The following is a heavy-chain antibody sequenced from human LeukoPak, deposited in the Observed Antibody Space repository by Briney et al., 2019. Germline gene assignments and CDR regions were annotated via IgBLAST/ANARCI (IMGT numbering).Heavy chain of an antibody. Sequence: GGSLRLSCAASGFTFSNYAMSWVRQAPGKGLEWVSGISGSGGYTYYADSVKGRFTISRDNSKNTLYLQMNSLRAEDTAIYYCAKDPYYDFWSGYYYLDYWGQGTLVTVSS. CDR1: GFTFSNYA. V-gene: IGHV3-23*01. D-gene: IGHD3-3*01. J-gene: IGHJ4*02. CDR3: AKDPYYDFWSGYYYLDY. CDR2: ISGSGGYT.